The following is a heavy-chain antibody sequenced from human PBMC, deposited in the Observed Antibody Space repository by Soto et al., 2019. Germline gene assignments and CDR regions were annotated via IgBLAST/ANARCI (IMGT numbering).Heavy chain of an antibody. CDR3: ARPIYDFWSGYYCIPSTGCDD. Sequence: EVQLVESGGGLVQPGGSLRLSCAASGFTFSSYSMNWVRQAPGKGLEWVSYISSSSSTISYADSVKGRFTISRDNAKNSLYLQMNSLRAEDTAGYYCARPIYDFWSGYYCIPSTGCDDWGQGTLVTVSS. CDR1: GFTFSSYS. D-gene: IGHD3-3*01. CDR2: ISSSSSTI. J-gene: IGHJ4*02. V-gene: IGHV3-48*01.